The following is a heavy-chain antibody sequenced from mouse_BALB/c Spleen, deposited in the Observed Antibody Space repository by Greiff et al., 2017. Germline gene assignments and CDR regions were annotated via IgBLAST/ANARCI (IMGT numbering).Heavy chain of an antibody. CDR3: ANGEYYYGSSSFAY. CDR1: GFSLTSYG. D-gene: IGHD1-1*01. Sequence: VKLVESGPGLVQPSQSLSITCTVSGFSLTSYGVHWVRQSPGKGLEWLGVIWSGGSTDYNAAFISRLSISKDNSKSQVFFKMNSLQANDTAIYYCANGEYYYGSSSFAYWGQGTLVTVSA. V-gene: IGHV2-2*02. J-gene: IGHJ3*01. CDR2: IWSGGST.